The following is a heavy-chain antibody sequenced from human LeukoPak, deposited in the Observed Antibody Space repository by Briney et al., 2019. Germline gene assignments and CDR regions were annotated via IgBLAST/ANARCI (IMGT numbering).Heavy chain of an antibody. CDR3: ASGGVSQYTPSLRFDY. V-gene: IGHV1-8*01. CDR1: GYTFTSYD. CDR2: MNPNSGNT. Sequence: ASVKVSCKASGYTFTSYDINWVRQATGQGLEWMGWMNPNSGNTGYAQKFQGRVTMTRNTSISTAYMELSSLRSEDTAVYYCASGGVSQYTPSLRFDYWGQGTLVTVSS. J-gene: IGHJ4*02. D-gene: IGHD1-1*01.